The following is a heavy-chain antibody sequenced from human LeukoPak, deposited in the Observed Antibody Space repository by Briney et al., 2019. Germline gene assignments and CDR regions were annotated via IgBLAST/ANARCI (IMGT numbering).Heavy chain of an antibody. CDR1: GGTFSSYA. V-gene: IGHV1-69*13. J-gene: IGHJ4*02. CDR3: AKDPRYYYDSSGYTYFDY. CDR2: IIPIFGTA. Sequence: SVKVSCKASGGTFSSYAISWVRQAPGQGLEWMGGIIPIFGTANYAQKFQGRVTITADESTSTAYMELSSLRAEDTAVYYCAKDPRYYYDSSGYTYFDYWGQGTLVTVSS. D-gene: IGHD3-22*01.